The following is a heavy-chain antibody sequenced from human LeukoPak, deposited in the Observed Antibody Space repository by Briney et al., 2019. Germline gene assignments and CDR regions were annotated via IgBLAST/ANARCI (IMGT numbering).Heavy chain of an antibody. D-gene: IGHD4-11*01. CDR1: GFTFRSYW. J-gene: IGHJ6*03. CDR2: INSDGSST. V-gene: IGHV3-74*01. Sequence: GSLRLSCAASGFTFRSYWMHWVRQAPGKGQEWVSRINSDGSSTSYAESVKGRFTISRDNAKNTLYLQMKSLRAEDTAVYYCARDGSNPPYYYYYYMDVWGTGTTVTVSS. CDR3: ARDGSNPPYYYYYYMDV.